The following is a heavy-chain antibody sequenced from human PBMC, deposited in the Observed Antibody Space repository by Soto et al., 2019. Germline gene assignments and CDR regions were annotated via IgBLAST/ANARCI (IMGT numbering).Heavy chain of an antibody. CDR1: GFTFNNYV. Sequence: EVQLLESGGGLVQPGGSLRLSCAASGFTFNNYVMSWVRQAPGKGLEWVSAIGGSGGSTYYADSVKGRFIISRDNSKNTLYLQKNSLRAEDTAVYYCAKERWVSGRYPDYWGQGTLVTVSS. J-gene: IGHJ4*02. D-gene: IGHD1-26*01. CDR2: IGGSGGST. V-gene: IGHV3-23*01. CDR3: AKERWVSGRYPDY.